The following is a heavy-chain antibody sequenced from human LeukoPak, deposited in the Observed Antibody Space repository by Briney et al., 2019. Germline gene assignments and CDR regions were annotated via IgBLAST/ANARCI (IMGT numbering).Heavy chain of an antibody. V-gene: IGHV3-11*01. CDR2: ISSSGSTI. J-gene: IGHJ4*02. D-gene: IGHD3-22*01. CDR1: GFTFSDYY. Sequence: PRGSLRLSCAASGFTFSDYYMSWIRQAPGKGLEWVSYISSSGSTIYYADSVKGRFTISRDNAKNSLYLQMNSLRAEDTAVYYCARDTPDYYDSSGSGLDYWGQGTLVTVSS. CDR3: ARDTPDYYDSSGSGLDY.